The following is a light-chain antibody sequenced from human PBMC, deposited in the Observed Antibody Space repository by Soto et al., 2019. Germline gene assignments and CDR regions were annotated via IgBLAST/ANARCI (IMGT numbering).Light chain of an antibody. CDR3: QQYNNWPRAT. V-gene: IGKV3-15*01. Sequence: IVFTQSPATLSLSPGESSTLSCRASQSVSSNLAWYQQKPGQAPRLLIYGASTRATGIPARFSGSGSGTEFNITISSLQSEDSAIYYCQQYNNWPRATFGGGTKVDIK. CDR1: QSVSSN. CDR2: GAS. J-gene: IGKJ4*01.